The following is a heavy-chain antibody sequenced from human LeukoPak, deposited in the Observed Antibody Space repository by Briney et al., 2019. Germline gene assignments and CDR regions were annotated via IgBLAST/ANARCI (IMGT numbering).Heavy chain of an antibody. CDR1: GGSISSSSYY. D-gene: IGHD4-17*01. V-gene: IGHV4-39*07. CDR2: IYYSGST. Sequence: SETLSLTCTVSGGSISSSSYYWGWIRQPPGKGLEWIGSIYYSGSTNYNPSLKSRVTISVDTSKNQFSLKLSSVTAADTAVYYCARQLYGRRAFDIWGQGTMVTVSS. CDR3: ARQLYGRRAFDI. J-gene: IGHJ3*02.